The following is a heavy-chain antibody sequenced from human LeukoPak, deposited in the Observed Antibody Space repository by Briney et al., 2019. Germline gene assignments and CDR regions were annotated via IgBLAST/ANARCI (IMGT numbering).Heavy chain of an antibody. CDR2: ISSSSSYI. CDR1: GFTFSSYS. D-gene: IGHD1-26*01. J-gene: IGHJ3*02. CDR3: ARDRSGSSSVDDAFDI. V-gene: IGHV3-21*01. Sequence: PGGSLRLSCAASGFTFSSYSMNWVRQAPGKGLEWVSSISSSSSYIYYADSVKGRFTISRDNAKDSLYLQMNSLRVEDTAVYYCARDRSGSSSVDDAFDIWGQGIMVTVPS.